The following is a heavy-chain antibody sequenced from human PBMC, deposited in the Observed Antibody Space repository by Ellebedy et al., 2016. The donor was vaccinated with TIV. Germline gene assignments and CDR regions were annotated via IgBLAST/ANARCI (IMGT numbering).Heavy chain of an antibody. CDR2: IYSGGST. CDR3: ARSRVGRDCYYFDY. Sequence: GGSLRLSCAASGFTVSSNYMSWVRQAPGKGLEWVSVIYSGGSTYYADSVKGRFTISRDNSKNTLYLQMNSLIAEDTAVYYCARSRVGRDCYYFDYWGQGTLVTVSS. V-gene: IGHV3-53*01. D-gene: IGHD1-26*01. J-gene: IGHJ4*02. CDR1: GFTVSSNY.